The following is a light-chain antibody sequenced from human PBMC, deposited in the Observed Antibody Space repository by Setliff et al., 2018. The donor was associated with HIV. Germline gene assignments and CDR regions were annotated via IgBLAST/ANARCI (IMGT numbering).Light chain of an antibody. J-gene: IGLJ1*01. CDR2: QAT. CDR3: CSNTGSNTLV. Sequence: QSALTQPASVSGSPGQSITISCTGTSSDIGRYNLVSWYQQYPGKAPKLMIYQATKRPSGVSNRFSGSKSGNTASLTISGLQAEDEADYYCCSNTGSNTLVFGTGTKGTVL. V-gene: IGLV2-23*01. CDR1: SSDIGRYNL.